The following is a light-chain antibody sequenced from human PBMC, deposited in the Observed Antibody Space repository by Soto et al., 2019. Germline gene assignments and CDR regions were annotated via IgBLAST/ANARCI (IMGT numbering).Light chain of an antibody. V-gene: IGKV3-15*01. CDR3: QQYSTRGST. J-gene: IGKJ2*02. CDR2: GVS. CDR1: QSVSSN. Sequence: EIVMTQSPATLSVSPGERATLSCRASQSVSSNLAWYQQKPGQAPRLLMYGVSTRATGIPARFSGSGSGTEFTLTISSLQSEDFAVYYCQQYSTRGSTFGQGTKLEIK.